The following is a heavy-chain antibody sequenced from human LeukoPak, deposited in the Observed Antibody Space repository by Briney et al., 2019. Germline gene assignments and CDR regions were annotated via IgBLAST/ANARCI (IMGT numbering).Heavy chain of an antibody. D-gene: IGHD6-19*01. Sequence: SVKVSCKASGGAFSSYAISWVRQAPGQGLEWVGRIIPILGIANYAQKFQGRVTITADKSTSTAYMELSSLRSEDTAVYYCARDKGIAVARNWFDPWGQGTLVTVSS. J-gene: IGHJ5*02. CDR3: ARDKGIAVARNWFDP. CDR1: GGAFSSYA. V-gene: IGHV1-69*04. CDR2: IIPILGIA.